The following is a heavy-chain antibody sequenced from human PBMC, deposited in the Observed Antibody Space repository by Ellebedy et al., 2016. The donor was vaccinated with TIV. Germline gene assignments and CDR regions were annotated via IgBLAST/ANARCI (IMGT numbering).Heavy chain of an antibody. CDR1: GFSVSG. V-gene: IGHV3-30*02. CDR2: IRSDETTK. D-gene: IGHD3-16*01. CDR3: VKGAYPVPTVMAV. Sequence: PGGSLRLSCATSGFSVSGMHWVRQAPGKGLEWVAFIRSDETTKYYSDSVEGRFTITRDSSKNTLDLLMNTLRPEETAVYFCVKGAYPVPTVMAVWGQGTMVTVSS. J-gene: IGHJ6*02.